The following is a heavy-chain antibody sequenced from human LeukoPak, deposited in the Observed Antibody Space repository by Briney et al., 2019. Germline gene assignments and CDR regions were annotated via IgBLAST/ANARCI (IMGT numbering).Heavy chain of an antibody. CDR1: EFTFSNYA. CDR3: AKRPNYYVSGTSDFDY. V-gene: IGHV3-23*01. CDR2: ISGSGGSP. D-gene: IGHD3-10*01. J-gene: IGHJ4*02. Sequence: GGSLRLSCAVSEFTFSNYAMSWVRQAPGKGLEWVSTISGSGGSPDNADSVKGRFTISRDNSRNTLYLQMNSLRAEDTALYYCAKRPNYYVSGTSDFDYWGQGTLVTVSS.